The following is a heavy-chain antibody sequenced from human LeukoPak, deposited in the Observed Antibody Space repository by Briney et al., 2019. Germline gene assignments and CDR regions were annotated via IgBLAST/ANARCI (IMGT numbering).Heavy chain of an antibody. Sequence: SETLSLTCAVYGGSFSGYYWSWIRQPPGKGLEWIGEINHSGSTNYNPSLKSRVTMSVDTSKNQFSLKLSSVTAADTAVYYCARDGSDCSSTSCYWGYYYMDVWGKGTTVTISS. CDR1: GGSFSGYY. CDR3: ARDGSDCSSTSCYWGYYYMDV. J-gene: IGHJ6*03. V-gene: IGHV4-34*01. D-gene: IGHD2-2*01. CDR2: INHSGST.